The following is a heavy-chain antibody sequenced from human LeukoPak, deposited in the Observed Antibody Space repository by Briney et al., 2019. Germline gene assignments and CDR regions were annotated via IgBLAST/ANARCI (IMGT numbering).Heavy chain of an antibody. CDR3: AREIVFFDYYYMDV. J-gene: IGHJ6*03. Sequence: SETLSLTCAVYGGSFSGYYWSWIRQPPGKGLEWIGEINHSGSTNYNPSLKSRVTISVDTSKNQFSLKLSSVTAADTAVYYCAREIVFFDYYYMDVWGKGTTVTISS. CDR1: GGSFSGYY. D-gene: IGHD3-3*01. CDR2: INHSGST. V-gene: IGHV4-34*01.